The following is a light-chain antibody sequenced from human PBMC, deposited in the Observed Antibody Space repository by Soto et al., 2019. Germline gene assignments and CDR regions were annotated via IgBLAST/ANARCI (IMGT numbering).Light chain of an antibody. CDR3: SSYTSSSTLV. CDR2: EVS. V-gene: IGLV2-14*01. CDR1: SSDVGGYSY. Sequence: QSALTQPPSASGSPGQSVAISCTGTSSDVGGYSYVSWYQQHPGKAPKLMIYEVSNRPSGVSNRFSGSKSGNTASLTISGLQAEDEADYHCSSYTSSSTLVFGTGTKLTVL. J-gene: IGLJ1*01.